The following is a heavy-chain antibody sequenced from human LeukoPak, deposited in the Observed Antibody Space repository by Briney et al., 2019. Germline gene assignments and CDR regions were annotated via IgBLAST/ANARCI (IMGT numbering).Heavy chain of an antibody. Sequence: GGSLRLSCAASGFAFSSYAMSWVRQAPGKGLEWVSAISGSGGSTYYADSVKGRFTISRDDAKNSLYLEMDSLRAEDTAVYYCARTIYYYESTSYFSDAFDVWGQGTMVTVSS. D-gene: IGHD3-22*01. V-gene: IGHV3-23*01. CDR3: ARTIYYYESTSYFSDAFDV. CDR1: GFAFSSYA. J-gene: IGHJ3*01. CDR2: ISGSGGST.